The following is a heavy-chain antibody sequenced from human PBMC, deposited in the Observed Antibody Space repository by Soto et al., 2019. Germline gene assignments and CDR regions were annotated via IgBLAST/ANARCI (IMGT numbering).Heavy chain of an antibody. CDR2: IYYSGST. CDR3: ARVGGLAARTFDY. Sequence: KPSETLSLTCTVSGGSISDFYWSWIRQPPGKGLEWIGYIYYSGSTNYNPSLKSRVTISVDTSKNQFSLNLRSMSPADTAVYYCARVGGLAARTFDYWGPGTRVTVSS. D-gene: IGHD6-6*01. J-gene: IGHJ4*02. CDR1: GGSISDFY. V-gene: IGHV4-59*01.